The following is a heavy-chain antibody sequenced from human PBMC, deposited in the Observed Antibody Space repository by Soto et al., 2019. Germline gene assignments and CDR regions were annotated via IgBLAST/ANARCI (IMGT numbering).Heavy chain of an antibody. V-gene: IGHV3-53*01. Sequence: PGGSLRLSCAASGFTVSSPYISWVRQGPGKGLEWVSVIYSGGSTYYADSVKGRFTISRDNSKNTLYLQMNSLRAEDTAVYYCARMTYYYDSSGYSYWGQGTLVTVSS. J-gene: IGHJ4*02. D-gene: IGHD3-22*01. CDR2: IYSGGST. CDR1: GFTVSSPY. CDR3: ARMTYYYDSSGYSY.